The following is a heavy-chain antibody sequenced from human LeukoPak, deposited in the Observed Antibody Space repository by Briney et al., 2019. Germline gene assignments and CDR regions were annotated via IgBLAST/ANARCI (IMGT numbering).Heavy chain of an antibody. V-gene: IGHV1-46*01. Sequence: ASVKVSCKASGYTSTGYYMHWVRQAPGQGLEWMGIINPSGGSTSYAQKFQGRVTMTRDTSTSTVYMELSSLRSEDTAVYYCARDGRVVPAAAKGYYFDYWGQGTLVTVSS. J-gene: IGHJ4*02. CDR2: INPSGGST. D-gene: IGHD2-2*01. CDR1: GYTSTGYY. CDR3: ARDGRVVPAAAKGYYFDY.